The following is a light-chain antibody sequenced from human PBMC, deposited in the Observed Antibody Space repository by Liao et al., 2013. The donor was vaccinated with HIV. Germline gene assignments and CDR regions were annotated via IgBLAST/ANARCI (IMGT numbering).Light chain of an antibody. CDR3: QAWDSSTPCV. V-gene: IGLV3-1*01. J-gene: IGLJ1*01. CDR2: QDN. Sequence: SYELTQPPSVSVSPGQTASITCSADKLGDKYACWYQQKPGQSPVLVIYQDNKRPSGIPERFSGFNSGNTATLTISGTQAMDEADYYCQAWDSSTPCVFGTGTKVTVL. CDR1: KLGDKY.